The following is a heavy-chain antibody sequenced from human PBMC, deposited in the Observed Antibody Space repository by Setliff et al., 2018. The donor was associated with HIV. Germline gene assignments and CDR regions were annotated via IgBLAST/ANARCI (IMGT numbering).Heavy chain of an antibody. CDR3: ASASGYCRSGVCYIGVHKTPDKYYCDS. CDR1: GDTFSNSA. CDR2: IIPLYGTS. Sequence: SVKVSCKASGDTFSNSAIYWVRQAPGQGLEWMGGIIPLYGTSNYAQKFHGRVAITADELMTTAYMELTILRSEDTAVYFCASASGYCRSGVCYIGVHKTPDKYYCDSWGQGTLVTV. D-gene: IGHD2-8*01. V-gene: IGHV1-69*13. J-gene: IGHJ4*02.